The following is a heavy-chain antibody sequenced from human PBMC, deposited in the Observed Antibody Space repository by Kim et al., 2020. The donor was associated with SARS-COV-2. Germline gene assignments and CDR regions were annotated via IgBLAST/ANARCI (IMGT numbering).Heavy chain of an antibody. Sequence: AKKFQGRVTMTEDTSTDPAYMELSSLRSEDTAVYYCATAPSTEGYYGMDVWGQGTTVTVSS. V-gene: IGHV1-24*01. J-gene: IGHJ6*02. D-gene: IGHD1-26*01. CDR3: ATAPSTEGYYGMDV.